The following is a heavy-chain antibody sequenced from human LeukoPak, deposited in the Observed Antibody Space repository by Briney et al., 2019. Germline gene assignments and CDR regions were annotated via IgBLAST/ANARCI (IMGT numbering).Heavy chain of an antibody. D-gene: IGHD3-16*01. V-gene: IGHV4-59*08. CDR1: GGSISSYY. Sequence: SETLSLTCTVSGGSISSYYWSWIRQPPGKGLEWIGYIYYSGSTNYNPSLKSRVTISVDTSKNQFSLKLSSVTAADTAVYYCARQDCGSSDHFDYWGQGTLVTVSS. J-gene: IGHJ4*02. CDR2: IYYSGST. CDR3: ARQDCGSSDHFDY.